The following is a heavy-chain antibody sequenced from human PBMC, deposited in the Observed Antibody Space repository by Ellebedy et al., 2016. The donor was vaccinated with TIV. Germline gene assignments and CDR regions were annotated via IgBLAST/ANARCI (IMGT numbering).Heavy chain of an antibody. Sequence: SLKISCAASGFTFDDYAMHWVRQAPGKGLEWVSGISWNSGSIGYADSVKGRFPISRDNSKNTLFLQMKSLRAEDTATYYCAKTPHSAIYGHSFDYWGQGTLVTVSS. CDR1: GFTFDDYA. J-gene: IGHJ4*02. CDR2: ISWNSGSI. D-gene: IGHD3-3*01. CDR3: AKTPHSAIYGHSFDY. V-gene: IGHV3-9*01.